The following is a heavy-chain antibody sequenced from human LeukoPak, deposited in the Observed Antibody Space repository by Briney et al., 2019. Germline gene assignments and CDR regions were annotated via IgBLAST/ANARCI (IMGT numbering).Heavy chain of an antibody. J-gene: IGHJ4*02. V-gene: IGHV3-30*18. CDR2: ISYDGSNK. Sequence: GGSLRLSCAASGFTFSSYGMHWVRQAPGKGLEWVAVISYDGSNKYYADSVKGRFTISRDNSKNTLYLQMNSLRAEDTAVYYCAKDITMIVVEDYWGQGTLVTVSS. D-gene: IGHD3-22*01. CDR1: GFTFSSYG. CDR3: AKDITMIVVEDY.